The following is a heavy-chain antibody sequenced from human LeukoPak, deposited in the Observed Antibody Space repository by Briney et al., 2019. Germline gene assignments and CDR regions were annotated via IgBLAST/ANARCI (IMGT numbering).Heavy chain of an antibody. CDR2: ITSSSSYI. D-gene: IGHD6-13*01. V-gene: IGHV3-21*01. J-gene: IGHJ4*02. CDR3: ARLGVAAVGTSGYFDY. CDR1: GFPLSNFG. Sequence: PGGSLRLSCAASGFPLSNFGMNWARQAPGKGLEWVSSITSSSSYISYADSLRGRFTISRDNAKNSLYLQMNSLRAEDTAVYYCARLGVAAVGTSGYFDYWGQGTLVTVSS.